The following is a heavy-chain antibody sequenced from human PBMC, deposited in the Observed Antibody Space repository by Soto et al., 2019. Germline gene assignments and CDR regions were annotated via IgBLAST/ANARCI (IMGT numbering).Heavy chain of an antibody. V-gene: IGHV3-33*01. CDR3: ERDRGCSWYP. CDR1: GFTFTSYG. J-gene: IGHJ5*02. Sequence: QVQLVESGSGVVQPGRSLRLSCAASGFTFTSYGMHWVRQAPGTGLEWVAVIRYDGSNKYYADSVTGRFTISRDNSKNTLYLQMNSLRAEDTAVYYGERDRGCSWYPWGQGTLVTVSS. D-gene: IGHD6-13*01. CDR2: IRYDGSNK.